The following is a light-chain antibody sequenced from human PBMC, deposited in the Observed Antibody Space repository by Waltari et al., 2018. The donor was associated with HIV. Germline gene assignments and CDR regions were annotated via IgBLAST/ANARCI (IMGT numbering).Light chain of an antibody. V-gene: IGLV3-21*02. CDR2: DDS. CDR1: NIGRKS. J-gene: IGLJ2*01. CDR3: QVWDTSSDHPYVV. Sequence: SYVLTQPPSVSVAAGQTARIPCGGDNIGRKSVHGEPQRPVQAPVLVVYDDSDRPSGIPERFSGSNSGNTATLTISRVEGGDEADYYCQVWDTSSDHPYVVFGGGTKLTVL.